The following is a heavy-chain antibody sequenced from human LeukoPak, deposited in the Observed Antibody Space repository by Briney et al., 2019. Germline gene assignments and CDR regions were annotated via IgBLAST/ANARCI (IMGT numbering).Heavy chain of an antibody. CDR3: ARGPLGYCSGGSCPGWFDP. Sequence: SETLSLTCTVSGGSISSYYWSWIRQPQGKGLEWIGYIYYSGSTNYNPSLRSRVTISVETSKTQFSLTLSSVTAADTAVYYCARGPLGYCSGGSCPGWFDPWGQGTLVTVSS. CDR1: GGSISSYY. J-gene: IGHJ5*02. CDR2: IYYSGST. D-gene: IGHD2-15*01. V-gene: IGHV4-59*01.